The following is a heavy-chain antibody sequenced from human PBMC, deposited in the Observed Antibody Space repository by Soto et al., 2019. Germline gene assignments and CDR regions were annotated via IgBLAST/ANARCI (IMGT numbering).Heavy chain of an antibody. J-gene: IGHJ4*02. D-gene: IGHD1-26*01. Sequence: SVKVSCKASGGTFSSYAINWVRQAPGQGWVRQAPGQGLEWMGGIIPIFGTANYAQKFQGRVTITADESTSTAYMELSSLRSDDTAVYYCARVRGGSYWLDYWGQGTLVTVSS. CDR1: GGTFSSYA. CDR3: ARVRGGSYWLDY. CDR2: IIPIFGTA. V-gene: IGHV1-69*13.